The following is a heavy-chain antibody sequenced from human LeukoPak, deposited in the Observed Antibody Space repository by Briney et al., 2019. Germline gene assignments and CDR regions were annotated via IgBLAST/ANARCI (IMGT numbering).Heavy chain of an antibody. CDR3: ARVPVPWNYYYYGMDV. D-gene: IGHD1-1*01. CDR2: IYTSGNS. CDR1: GGSISSYY. J-gene: IGHJ6*02. Sequence: SETLSLTCTVSGGSISSYYWSWIRQPAGKGLEWIGRIYTSGNSDYNPSLNSRVTMSVDTSKNQFSLKLSSVTAADTAVYYCARVPVPWNYYYYGMDVWGQGTTVTVSS. V-gene: IGHV4-4*07.